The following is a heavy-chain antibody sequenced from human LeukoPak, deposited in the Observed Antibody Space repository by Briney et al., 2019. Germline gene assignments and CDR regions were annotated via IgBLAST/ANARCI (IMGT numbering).Heavy chain of an antibody. Sequence: SENLSLTCAVYGGSFSGYYWSWIRQPPGKGLEWIGEINHSGSTNYNPSLKSRVTISVDTSKNQFSLKLSSVTAADTAVYYCARGFRYSSSWYGRYNWFDPWGQGTLVTVSS. CDR3: ARGFRYSSSWYGRYNWFDP. CDR2: INHSGST. V-gene: IGHV4-34*01. D-gene: IGHD6-13*01. J-gene: IGHJ5*02. CDR1: GGSFSGYY.